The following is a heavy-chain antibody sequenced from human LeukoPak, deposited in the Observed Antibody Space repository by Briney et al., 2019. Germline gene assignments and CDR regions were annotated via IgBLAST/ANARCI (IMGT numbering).Heavy chain of an antibody. CDR3: ARPRGARTRSDAFDI. D-gene: IGHD3-16*01. CDR1: GGTFSSYA. Sequence: ASVKVSCKASGGTFSSYAISWVRQAPGQGLEWMGIINPSGGSTSYAQKFQGRVTMTRDMSTSTVYMELSSLRSEDTAVYYCARPRGARTRSDAFDIWGQGTMVTVSS. CDR2: INPSGGST. V-gene: IGHV1-46*01. J-gene: IGHJ3*02.